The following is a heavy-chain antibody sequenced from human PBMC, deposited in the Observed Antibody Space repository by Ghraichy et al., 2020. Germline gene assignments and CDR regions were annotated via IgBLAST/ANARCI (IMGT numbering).Heavy chain of an antibody. V-gene: IGHV1-18*01. J-gene: IGHJ6*02. D-gene: IGHD2-2*02. CDR3: ARMCSSTSCYTLHYYYYGMDV. CDR1: GYTFTSYG. Sequence: ASVKVSCKASGYTFTSYGISWVRQAPGQGLEWMGWISAYNGNTNYAQKLQGRVTMTTDTSTSTAYMELRSLRSDDTAVYYCARMCSSTSCYTLHYYYYGMDVWGQGTTVTVSS. CDR2: ISAYNGNT.